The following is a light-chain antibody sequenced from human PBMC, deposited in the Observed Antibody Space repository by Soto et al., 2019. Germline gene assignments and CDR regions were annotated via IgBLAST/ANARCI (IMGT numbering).Light chain of an antibody. CDR1: QSVSSN. J-gene: IGKJ1*01. CDR3: QQYNNWPPWT. V-gene: IGKV3-15*01. CDR2: GTS. Sequence: EIVMTQSPATLSVSPGESATLSCRASQSVSSNLAWYQQKPGQAPRLLIYGTSTRATGIPARFSGSGSGTDFTLTISSLQSEDFAVYYCQQYNNWPPWTFGQGTKVEIK.